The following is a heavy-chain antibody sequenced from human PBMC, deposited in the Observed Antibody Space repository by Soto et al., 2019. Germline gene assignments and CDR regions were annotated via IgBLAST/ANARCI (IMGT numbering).Heavy chain of an antibody. CDR3: AASPSFWQNYYYGAMDG. J-gene: IGHJ6*02. V-gene: IGHV4-39*07. Sequence: SETLSLNCIVSGGSISRSSYSWAWIRQPPGKGLEWIGTMYYGVNTYYNPSLESRVTISVATPKTQFSLDLSGLRSEDTAVYYCAASPSFWQNYYYGAMDGWGQGSTVTISS. CDR1: GGSISRSSYS. CDR2: MYYGVNT.